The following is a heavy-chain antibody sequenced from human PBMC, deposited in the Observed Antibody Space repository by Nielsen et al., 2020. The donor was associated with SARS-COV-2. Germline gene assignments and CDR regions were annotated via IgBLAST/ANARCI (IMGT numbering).Heavy chain of an antibody. V-gene: IGHV3-15*01. CDR3: SREDGWLDP. Sequence: GESLKISCAASGFTFNSAWMSWVRQAPGKGLEWVGRIKSIADGGTSDYAAPVKGRFTISRDDPSNTLFLQMNSLKFDDTAMYFCSREDGWLDPWGQGTLVTVSS. CDR2: IKSIADGGTS. CDR1: GFTFNSAW. J-gene: IGHJ5*02.